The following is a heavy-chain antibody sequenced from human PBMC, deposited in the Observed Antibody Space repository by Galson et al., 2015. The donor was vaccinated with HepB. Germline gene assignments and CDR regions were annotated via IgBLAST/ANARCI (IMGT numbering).Heavy chain of an antibody. CDR2: ISGSGGST. CDR1: GFTFSSYA. J-gene: IGHJ4*02. D-gene: IGHD3-16*01. V-gene: IGHV3-23*01. CDR3: AKDFSVRSYDYVWGSSFDY. Sequence: SLRLSCAASGFTFSSYAMSWVRQAPGKGLEWVSAISGSGGSTYYADSVKGRFTISRDNSKNTLYLQMNSLRAEDTAVYYCAKDFSVRSYDYVWGSSFDYWGQGTLVTVSS.